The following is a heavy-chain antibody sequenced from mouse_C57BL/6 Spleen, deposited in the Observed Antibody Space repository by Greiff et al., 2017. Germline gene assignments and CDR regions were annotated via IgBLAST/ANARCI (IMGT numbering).Heavy chain of an antibody. CDR1: GFTFSDAW. CDR3: TRYYDYDYAMDY. J-gene: IGHJ4*01. V-gene: IGHV6-6*01. Sequence: EVKVDESGGGLVQPGGSMKLSCAASGFTFSDAWMDWVRQSPEKGLEWVAEIRNKANNHATYYAESVKGRFTISRDDSKSSVYLQMNSLRAEDTGIYYCTRYYDYDYAMDYWGQGTSVTVSS. CDR2: IRNKANNHAT. D-gene: IGHD2-4*01.